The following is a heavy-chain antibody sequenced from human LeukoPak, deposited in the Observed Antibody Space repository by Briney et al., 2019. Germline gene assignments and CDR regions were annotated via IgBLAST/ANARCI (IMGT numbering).Heavy chain of an antibody. CDR3: ARGRICSSTSCYTRYFQH. J-gene: IGHJ1*01. CDR1: GGSSSGYY. D-gene: IGHD2-2*02. V-gene: IGHV4-34*01. Sequence: PSETLSLTCAVYGGSSSGYYWSWIRQPPGKGLEWIGEINHSGSTNYNPSLKSRVTISVDTSKIQFSLKLRSVTAADTAVYYCARGRICSSTSCYTRYFQHWGQGTLVTVSS. CDR2: INHSGST.